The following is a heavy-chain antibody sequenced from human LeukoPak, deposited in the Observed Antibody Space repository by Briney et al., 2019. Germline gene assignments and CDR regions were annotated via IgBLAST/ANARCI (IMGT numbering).Heavy chain of an antibody. CDR1: GFTFSSYS. CDR3: VRDSLTDGMDV. CDR2: ISISSSYI. D-gene: IGHD4/OR15-4a*01. V-gene: IGHV3-21*01. J-gene: IGHJ6*02. Sequence: GGSLRLSCAASGFTFSSYSMNWVRQAPGKGLEWVSSISISSSYIYYADSVKGRFTISRDNAKNSLYLQMNSLRAEDTAVYYCVRDSLTDGMDVWGQGTTATVSS.